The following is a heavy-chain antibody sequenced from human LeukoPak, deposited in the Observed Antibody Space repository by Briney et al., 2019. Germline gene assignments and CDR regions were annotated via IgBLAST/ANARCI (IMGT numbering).Heavy chain of an antibody. J-gene: IGHJ6*02. CDR3: ARGEDCSSTSCYKDYYYYGMDV. CDR1: GFTFSSYA. D-gene: IGHD2-2*02. V-gene: IGHV3-30*04. CDR2: ISYDGSNK. Sequence: GGSLRLSCAASGFTFSSYAMHWVRQAPGKGLEWVAVISYDGSNKYYADSVKGRFTISRDNSKNTLYLQMNSLRAEDTAVYYCARGEDCSSTSCYKDYYYYGMDVWGQGTTVTVSS.